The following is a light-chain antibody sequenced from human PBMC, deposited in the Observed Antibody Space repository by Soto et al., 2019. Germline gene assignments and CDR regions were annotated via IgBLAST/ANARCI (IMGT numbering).Light chain of an antibody. Sequence: EIVSTQSPATLSLSPGERATLSCRASQSVSSYLAWYQQKPGQAPRLLIYDASNRATGIPARFSGSWSGTDFTLTISSLEPEDFAVYYCQQRSNWPITFGQGTRLEIK. V-gene: IGKV3-11*01. CDR2: DAS. CDR1: QSVSSY. J-gene: IGKJ5*01. CDR3: QQRSNWPIT.